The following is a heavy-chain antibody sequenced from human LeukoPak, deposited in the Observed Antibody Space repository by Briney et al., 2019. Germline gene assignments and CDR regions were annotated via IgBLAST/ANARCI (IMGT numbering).Heavy chain of an antibody. CDR1: VFTFSRYA. D-gene: IGHD5-18*01. J-gene: IGHJ4*02. CDR2: ISVSGGST. CDR3: AKDPGGYSYGPQLDY. V-gene: IGHV3-23*01. Sequence: GGCLRLSRAASVFTFSRYAMSWVRQAPGKGLGWVSAISVSGGSTYYADSVKGRFTISRDNSKNTLYLQMNSLRAEDTAVYYCAKDPGGYSYGPQLDYWGQGTLVTVSS.